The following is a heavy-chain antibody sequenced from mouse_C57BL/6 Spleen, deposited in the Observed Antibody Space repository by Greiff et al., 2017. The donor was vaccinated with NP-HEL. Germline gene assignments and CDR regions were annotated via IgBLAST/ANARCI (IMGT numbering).Heavy chain of an antibody. J-gene: IGHJ2*01. Sequence: VKLLESGPELVKPGASVKISCKASGYAFSSSWMNWVKQRPGKGLEWIGRLYPGDGDTNYNGKFKGKATLTADKSSSTAYMQLSSLTSEDSAVYFCARGYNYWGQGTTLTVSS. CDR2: LYPGDGDT. D-gene: IGHD1-2*01. V-gene: IGHV1-82*01. CDR3: ARGYNY. CDR1: GYAFSSSW.